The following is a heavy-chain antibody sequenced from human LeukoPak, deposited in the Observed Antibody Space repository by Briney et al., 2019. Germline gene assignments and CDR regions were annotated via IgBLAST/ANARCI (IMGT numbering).Heavy chain of an antibody. CDR2: ISYDGSNK. CDR3: AREGGSSGYYDPPFDC. D-gene: IGHD3-22*01. V-gene: IGHV3-30*04. CDR1: GFTFSSYA. J-gene: IGHJ4*02. Sequence: PGGSLRLSCAASGFTFSSYAMHWVRQAPGKGLVWVAVISYDGSNKYYADSVKGRFTISRDNSKNTLYLQMNSLRAEDTAVYYCAREGGSSGYYDPPFDCWGQGTLVTVSS.